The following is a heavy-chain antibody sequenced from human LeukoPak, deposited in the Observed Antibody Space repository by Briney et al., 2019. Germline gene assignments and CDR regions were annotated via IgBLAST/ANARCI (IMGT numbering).Heavy chain of an antibody. CDR1: GGSISSSSYY. CDR2: IYYSGST. V-gene: IGHV4-39*01. Sequence: PSETLSLTCTVSGGSISSSSYYWGWIRQPPGKGLEWIGSIYYSGSTYYNPSLKSRVTISVDTSKNQFSLKLSSVTAADTAVYYCARPSPSITMVRGVIISKKYYYGMDVWGQGTTVTVSS. CDR3: ARPSPSITMVRGVIISKKYYYGMDV. J-gene: IGHJ6*02. D-gene: IGHD3-10*01.